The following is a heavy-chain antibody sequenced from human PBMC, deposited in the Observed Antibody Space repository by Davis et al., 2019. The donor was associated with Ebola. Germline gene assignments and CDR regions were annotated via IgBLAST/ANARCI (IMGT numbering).Heavy chain of an antibody. D-gene: IGHD4-17*01. V-gene: IGHV3-23*01. CDR1: GFIFSSYA. Sequence: GEYLMIYCAASGFIFSSYAMSWVRQAPGKGLEWVSSISVRSITYHADSVKGRFTISRDNSKNTLYLQMNSLRAEDTAVYYCAKVHPPTTVTTGWFDPWGQGTLVTVSS. J-gene: IGHJ5*02. CDR2: ISVRSIT. CDR3: AKVHPPTTVTTGWFDP.